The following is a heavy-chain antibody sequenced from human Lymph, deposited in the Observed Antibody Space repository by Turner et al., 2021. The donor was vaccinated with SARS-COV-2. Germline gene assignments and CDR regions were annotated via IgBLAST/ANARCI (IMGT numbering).Heavy chain of an antibody. J-gene: IGHJ4*02. D-gene: IGHD1-1*01. CDR2: ISSSGGST. Sequence: EVQLLESGGFLVQPGGSLSPSCAASGFTFSSYAMSWFRQAPGKGMEWVSTISSSGGSTYYADSVKGRFTITRDNSKNTLYLKINSLRAEDTAVYYCAKDPNWYVLSAVDYWGQGTLVTVSS. CDR3: AKDPNWYVLSAVDY. V-gene: IGHV3-23*01. CDR1: GFTFSSYA.